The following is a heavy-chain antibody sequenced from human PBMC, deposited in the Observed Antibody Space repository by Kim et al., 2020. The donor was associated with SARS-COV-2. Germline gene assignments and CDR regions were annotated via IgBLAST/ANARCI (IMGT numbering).Heavy chain of an antibody. CDR3: ARRDGWYFDT. D-gene: IGHD6-19*01. Sequence: GTTTYSLPLKRRVAISIETSRNQLSLNLTSVTAADTAVYYCARRDGWYFDTWGQGILVTVSS. V-gene: IGHV4-59*08. J-gene: IGHJ5*02. CDR2: GTT.